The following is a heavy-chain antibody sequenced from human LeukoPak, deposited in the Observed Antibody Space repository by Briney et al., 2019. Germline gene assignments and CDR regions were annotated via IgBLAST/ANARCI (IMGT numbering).Heavy chain of an antibody. CDR1: GLTFSNYW. D-gene: IGHD1-26*01. J-gene: IGHJ4*02. V-gene: IGHV3-7*01. CDR3: ASSGSYRFDY. Sequence: GGSLRLSCAASGLTFSNYWMDWVRQAPGKGLEWVANIKQDGSEKNYVDSVKGRFIISRDNAKNSLYLQMNSLRDEDTAVYYCASSGSYRFDYWGQGTLVTVSS. CDR2: IKQDGSEK.